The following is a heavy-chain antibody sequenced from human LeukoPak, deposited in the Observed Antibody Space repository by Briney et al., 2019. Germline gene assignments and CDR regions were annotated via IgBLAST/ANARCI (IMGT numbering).Heavy chain of an antibody. Sequence: PGGSLRLSCAASGFTFSTYAMSWVRQAPGKGLECVSAISGSDGSTYYADSVKGRFTISRDNSKNTLFLQMNSLRAEDTALYYCAKALGGGNWPYYHYYMDVWGKGTTVTVSS. CDR1: GFTFSTYA. D-gene: IGHD1-1*01. CDR2: ISGSDGST. CDR3: AKALGGGNWPYYHYYMDV. J-gene: IGHJ6*03. V-gene: IGHV3-23*01.